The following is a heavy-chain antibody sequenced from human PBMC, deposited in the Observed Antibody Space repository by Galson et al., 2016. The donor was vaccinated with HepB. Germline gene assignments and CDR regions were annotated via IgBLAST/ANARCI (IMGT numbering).Heavy chain of an antibody. Sequence: SLRLSCAASGFSFDRYGMSWVRPAPGKGLEWVAGSSGSGGNSYYADSVKGRFTISRDNSKKTLYVQMNSLRAEDTAVYYCARLDGYDRVTFDMWGQGTMVTVSS. V-gene: IGHV3-23*01. J-gene: IGHJ3*02. CDR3: ARLDGYDRVTFDM. D-gene: IGHD3-22*01. CDR2: SSGSGGNS. CDR1: GFSFDRYG.